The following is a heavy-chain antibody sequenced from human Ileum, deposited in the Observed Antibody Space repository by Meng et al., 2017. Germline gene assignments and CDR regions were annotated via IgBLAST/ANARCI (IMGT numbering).Heavy chain of an antibody. Sequence: QSTLKESGPTLVKPTQTLTLTCTFSGFSLSTSGVGVGWIRQPPGKALEWLALIYWDDDKRYSPSLKSRLTNTKDTSKNQVVLTMTNMDPVDTATYYCAHSYYYDSSGYYQLFDYWGQGTLVTVSS. V-gene: IGHV2-5*02. D-gene: IGHD3-22*01. CDR3: AHSYYYDSSGYYQLFDY. J-gene: IGHJ4*02. CDR1: GFSLSTSGVG. CDR2: IYWDDDK.